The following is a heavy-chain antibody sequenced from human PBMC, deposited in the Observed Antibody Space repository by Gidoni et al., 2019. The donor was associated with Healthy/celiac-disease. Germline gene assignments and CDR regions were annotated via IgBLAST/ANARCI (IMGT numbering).Heavy chain of an antibody. CDR3: ARDNHYYYGMDV. J-gene: IGHJ6*02. V-gene: IGHV3-74*01. CDR1: GFTFSSYW. Sequence: EVQLVESGGGLVQPGGSLRLSCAASGFTFSSYWLHWVRQVPGKGLVWVSRINSDGSSPSYADSVKGRFTISRDNAKNTLYLQMNSLRAEDTAVYYCARDNHYYYGMDVWGQGTTVTVSS. CDR2: INSDGSSP.